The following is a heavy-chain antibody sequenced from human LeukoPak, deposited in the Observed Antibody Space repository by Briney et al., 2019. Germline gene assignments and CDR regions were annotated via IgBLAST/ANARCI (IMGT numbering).Heavy chain of an antibody. CDR1: GGSFSNYY. D-gene: IGHD3-22*01. Sequence: PSETLSLTCAVYGGSFSNYYWSWIRQPPGKGLEWIGEINHGGSTNYNPSLKSRVTISIDTSKNQFSLKLSSVTAADTAVYYCARGGSSGYYYNVHFDYWGQGTLVTVSS. V-gene: IGHV4-34*01. CDR2: INHGGST. CDR3: ARGGSSGYYYNVHFDY. J-gene: IGHJ4*02.